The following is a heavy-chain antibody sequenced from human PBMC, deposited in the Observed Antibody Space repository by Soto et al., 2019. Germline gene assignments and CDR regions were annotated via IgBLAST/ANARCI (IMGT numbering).Heavy chain of an antibody. CDR3: ARGYGTFDY. Sequence: EVQLVESGGGLVKPGGSLRLSCGASGFTFSSYSMNWVRQAPGKGLEWVSSISSSSSYIYYADSVKGRFTISRDNAKKSLDLQINSLRAEDTAVYYCARGYGTFDYWGQGTLVTVSS. CDR1: GFTFSSYS. D-gene: IGHD5-18*01. CDR2: ISSSSSYI. J-gene: IGHJ4*02. V-gene: IGHV3-21*01.